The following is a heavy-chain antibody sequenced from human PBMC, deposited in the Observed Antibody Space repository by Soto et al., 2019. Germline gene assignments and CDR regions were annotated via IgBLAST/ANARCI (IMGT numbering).Heavy chain of an antibody. Sequence: PRGVLRLSCAASGFTFSSYAMSWVRQAPGKGLEWVSAISGSGGSTYYADSVKGRFTISRDNSKNTLYLQMNSLRAEDTAVYYCATWSPVPIPNDAFDIWGQGTMVTVSS. CDR2: ISGSGGST. V-gene: IGHV3-23*01. D-gene: IGHD3-3*01. J-gene: IGHJ3*02. CDR3: ATWSPVPIPNDAFDI. CDR1: GFTFSSYA.